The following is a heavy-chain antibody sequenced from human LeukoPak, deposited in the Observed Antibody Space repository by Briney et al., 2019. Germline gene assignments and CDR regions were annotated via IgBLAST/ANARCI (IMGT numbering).Heavy chain of an antibody. CDR3: VRGYCSGATCYHFDY. J-gene: IGHJ4*02. CDR1: GASITSYY. D-gene: IGHD2-15*01. CDR2: FYYSGSD. Sequence: PSETLSLTCTVSGASITSYYWNWIRQPPGKGLEWIGYFYYSGSDNYNPSLKSRITISMDTSKNQFSLKLSSVTAEDTAVYYCVRGYCSGATCYHFDYWGQGTLVTVSS. V-gene: IGHV4-59*01.